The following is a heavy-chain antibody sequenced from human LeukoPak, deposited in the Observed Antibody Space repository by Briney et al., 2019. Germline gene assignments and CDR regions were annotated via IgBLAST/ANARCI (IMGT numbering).Heavy chain of an antibody. CDR3: ARDDGIAAAGLFDY. CDR2: IYYSGST. J-gene: IGHJ4*02. V-gene: IGHV4-31*03. Sequence: PSETLSLTCTVSGGSISSGGYYWSWIRQHPGKGLEWIGYIYYSGSTYYNPSLKSRVTISVDTSKNQFSLKLSSVTAADTAVYYCARDDGIAAAGLFDYWGQGTLVTVSS. D-gene: IGHD6-13*01. CDR1: GGSISSGGYY.